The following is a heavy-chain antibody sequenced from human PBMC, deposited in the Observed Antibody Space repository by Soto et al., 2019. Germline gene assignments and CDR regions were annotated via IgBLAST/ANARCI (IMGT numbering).Heavy chain of an antibody. CDR1: DYTFPNFG. D-gene: IGHD3-10*01. V-gene: IGHV1-18*01. J-gene: IGHJ4*02. CDR2: VSGDNGHT. Sequence: QVQLVQSGAEVKKPGASVKVSCKASDYTFPNFGVSWVRQAPGQGLEWMGWVSGDNGHTKYAQNFQGRLTMTTDTSTSTAYMELRSLTSDDTAVYYCARTITVLFSPHYFDYWAQGSLVTVSS. CDR3: ARTITVLFSPHYFDY.